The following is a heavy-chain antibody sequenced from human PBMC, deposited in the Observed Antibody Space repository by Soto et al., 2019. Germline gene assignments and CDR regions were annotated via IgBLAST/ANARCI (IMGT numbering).Heavy chain of an antibody. CDR1: GFIFSEST. D-gene: IGHD2-15*01. V-gene: IGHV3-64D*06. CDR2: VSTSGRST. J-gene: IGHJ4*02. Sequence: GWSLRLSCSASGFIFSESTIYWVRQVPGKGLEAISAVSTSGRSTYYADSVKDRFTISRDNSKNTLFLQVGSLRPEDTAIYYCVKQAHGLDGVAFDYWGQGTQVTVSS. CDR3: VKQAHGLDGVAFDY.